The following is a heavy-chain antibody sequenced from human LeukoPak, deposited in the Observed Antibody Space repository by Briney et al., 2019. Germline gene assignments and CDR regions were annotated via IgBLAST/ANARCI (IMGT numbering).Heavy chain of an antibody. J-gene: IGHJ5*02. V-gene: IGHV3-23*01. CDR2: ISHNGDRI. CDR1: GYIFSNYA. Sequence: GGSLRLSCAASGYIFSNYAMTWVRQAPGKRLEWVSGISHNGDRIYYADSVKGRFTISRDNSKNIVYLQMNSLRPEDTALYYCTKDSVAAAGTAWFDPWGQGTLVTVSS. CDR3: TKDSVAAAGTAWFDP. D-gene: IGHD6-13*01.